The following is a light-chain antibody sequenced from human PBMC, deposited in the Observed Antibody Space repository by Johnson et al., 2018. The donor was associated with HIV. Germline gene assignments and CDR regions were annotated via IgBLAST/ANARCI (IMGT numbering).Light chain of an antibody. CDR1: SSNIGNNY. V-gene: IGLV1-51*02. CDR2: ENN. J-gene: IGLJ1*01. CDR3: GTWDGSLSAGV. Sequence: QSVLTQPPSVSAAPGQKVTISCSGSSSNIGNNYVSWYQQLPGTAPKLLIYENNKLPSGIPDRFSGSKSATSATLGITGLQTGDEADYYCGTWDGSLSAGVFVTGTKVTVL.